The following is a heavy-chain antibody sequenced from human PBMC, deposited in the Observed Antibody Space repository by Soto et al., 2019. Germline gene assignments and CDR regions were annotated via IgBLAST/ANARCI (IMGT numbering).Heavy chain of an antibody. V-gene: IGHV3-23*01. CDR2: ISGSGGTT. CDR3: MQDAQVPGY. CDR1: GFTFSNYA. J-gene: IGHJ4*02. Sequence: EVQLLESGGGLVQPGGSLRLSCAASGFTFSNYAMSWVRQAPGKGWEWVSGISGSGGTTYYADSVKGRFTISKDNSKNTLYLQMNSLRAEDTALYYCMQDAQVPGYWGQGTLVTVSS.